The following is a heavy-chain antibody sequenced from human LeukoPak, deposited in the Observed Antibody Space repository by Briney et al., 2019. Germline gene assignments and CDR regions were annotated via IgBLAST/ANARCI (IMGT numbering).Heavy chain of an antibody. CDR3: AKANGPAPIYDSSGYFDY. CDR1: GFTFDDYA. D-gene: IGHD3-22*01. V-gene: IGHV3-9*01. Sequence: PGRSLRLSCAVSGFTFDDYAMHWVRHAPGKGLEWVSGISWNSGSIGYADSVKGRFTISRDNAKNSLYLQMNSLRAEDTALYYCAKANGPAPIYDSSGYFDYWGQGTLVTVSS. J-gene: IGHJ4*02. CDR2: ISWNSGSI.